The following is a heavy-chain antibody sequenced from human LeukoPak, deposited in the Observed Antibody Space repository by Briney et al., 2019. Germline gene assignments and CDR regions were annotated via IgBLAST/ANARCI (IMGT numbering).Heavy chain of an antibody. D-gene: IGHD2-2*01. CDR3: ARNRCSSTSCLMGAFDI. J-gene: IGHJ3*02. V-gene: IGHV3-21*01. CDR1: GFTFSSYS. Sequence: GGSLRLSCAASGFTFSSYSMNWVRQAPGKGLEWVSSISSSRSYIYYADSVKGRFTISRDNAKNSLYLQMNSLRAEDTAVYYCARNRCSSTSCLMGAFDIWGQGTMVTVSS. CDR2: ISSSRSYI.